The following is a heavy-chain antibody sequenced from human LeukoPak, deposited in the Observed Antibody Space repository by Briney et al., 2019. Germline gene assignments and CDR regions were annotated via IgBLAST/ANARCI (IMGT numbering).Heavy chain of an antibody. Sequence: GGSLRLSCAASGFTFSIYGMHWVRQAPGKGLEWVAVISYDGSNKYYADSVKGRFTISRDNSKNTLYLQMNSLRAEDTAVYYCARSLRIVGALDYWGQGTLVTVSS. CDR2: ISYDGSNK. V-gene: IGHV3-30*03. CDR3: ARSLRIVGALDY. J-gene: IGHJ4*02. D-gene: IGHD1-26*01. CDR1: GFTFSIYG.